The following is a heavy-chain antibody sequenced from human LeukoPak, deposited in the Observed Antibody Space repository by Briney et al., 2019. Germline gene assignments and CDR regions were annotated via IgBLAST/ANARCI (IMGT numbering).Heavy chain of an antibody. CDR1: GFTFSSYA. D-gene: IGHD5-18*01. V-gene: IGHV3-23*01. CDR3: ASVYRTAMAKYYFDY. CDR2: ISGSGGST. Sequence: GGSLRLSCAASGFTFSSYAMSWVRQAPGKGLEWVSAISGSGGSTYYADSVKGRFTISRDNSKNTLYLQMNSLRSEDTAVYYCASVYRTAMAKYYFDYWGQGTLVTVSS. J-gene: IGHJ4*02.